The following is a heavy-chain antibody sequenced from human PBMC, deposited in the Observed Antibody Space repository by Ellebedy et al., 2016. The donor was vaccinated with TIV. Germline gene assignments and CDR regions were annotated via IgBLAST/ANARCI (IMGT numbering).Heavy chain of an antibody. Sequence: ASVKVSCKASGYTFTSYGISWLRQAPGQGLEWMGWISAYTGNTDYAQKFQGRVTVTTDTSTSTAYMELRRLRSDDTAVYYCARDMVQGMVARYLRFDYWGQGTLVTVSS. D-gene: IGHD5-12*01. CDR3: ARDMVQGMVARYLRFDY. CDR1: GYTFTSYG. J-gene: IGHJ4*02. CDR2: ISAYTGNT. V-gene: IGHV1-18*01.